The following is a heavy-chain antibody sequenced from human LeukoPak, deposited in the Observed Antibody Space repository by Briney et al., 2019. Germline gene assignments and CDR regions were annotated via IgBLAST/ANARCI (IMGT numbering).Heavy chain of an antibody. J-gene: IGHJ6*02. CDR2: IWYDGSNK. V-gene: IGHV3-33*01. CDR1: GFTFSSYG. D-gene: IGHD6-13*01. Sequence: GRSLRLSCAASGFTFSSYGMHWVRQAPGKGLEWVAVIWYDGSNKYYADSVKGRFTISRDNSKNTLYLQMNSLRAEDTAVYYCVGERGTAAGIRDYYGMDVWGQGTTVTVSS. CDR3: VGERGTAAGIRDYYGMDV.